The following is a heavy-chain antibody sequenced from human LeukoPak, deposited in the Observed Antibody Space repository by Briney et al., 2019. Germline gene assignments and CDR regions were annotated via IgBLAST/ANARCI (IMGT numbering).Heavy chain of an antibody. J-gene: IGHJ4*02. D-gene: IGHD1-26*01. CDR1: GFTFSSYG. CDR2: IKTKTDGGTT. CDR3: ITRPNPVGY. Sequence: GGSLRLSCAASGFTFSSYGMHWVRQAPGKGLEWVGRIKTKTDGGTTDYAAPVKGRFTISRDDSKDTLYLQMNSLTTEDTAVYYCITRPNPVGYWGQGTLVTVSS. V-gene: IGHV3-15*01.